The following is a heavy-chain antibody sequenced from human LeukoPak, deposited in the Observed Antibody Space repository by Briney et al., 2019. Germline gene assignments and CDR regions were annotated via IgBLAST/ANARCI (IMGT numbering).Heavy chain of an antibody. D-gene: IGHD3-9*01. V-gene: IGHV1-18*04. Sequence: ASVKVSCKASGYTFSSYYMHWVRQAPGQGLEWMGWISAYNGNTNYAQKLQGRVTMTTDTSTSTAYMELSSLRSEDTAVYYCARVLSEAFDIWGQGTMVTVSS. CDR1: GYTFSSYY. CDR3: ARVLSEAFDI. J-gene: IGHJ3*02. CDR2: ISAYNGNT.